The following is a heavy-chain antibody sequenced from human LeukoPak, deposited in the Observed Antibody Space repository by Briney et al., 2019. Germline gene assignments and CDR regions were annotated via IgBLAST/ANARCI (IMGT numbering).Heavy chain of an antibody. CDR1: GGSVSSGSYY. V-gene: IGHV4-61*01. D-gene: IGHD2-21*02. Sequence: SETLSLTCTVSGGSVSSGSYYWSWIRQPPGKGLEWIGYIYYTGSTNYNPSLKSRVTMSVDTSKNQFSLKLSSVTAADTAVYYCARAPPYCGGDCYHRAFDIWGQGTMVTVSS. CDR2: IYYTGST. J-gene: IGHJ3*02. CDR3: ARAPPYCGGDCYHRAFDI.